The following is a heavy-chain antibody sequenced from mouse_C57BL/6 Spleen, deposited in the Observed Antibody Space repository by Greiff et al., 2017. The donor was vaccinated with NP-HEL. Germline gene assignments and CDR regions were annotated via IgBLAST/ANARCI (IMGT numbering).Heavy chain of an antibody. Sequence: DVMLVESEGGLVQPGSSMKLSCTASGFTFSDYYMAWVRQVPEKGLEWVANINYDGSSTYYLDSLKSRFIISRDNAKNILYLQMSSLKSEDTATYYCARDPTGTDAMDYWGQGTSVTVSS. J-gene: IGHJ4*01. CDR1: GFTFSDYY. V-gene: IGHV5-16*01. D-gene: IGHD4-1*02. CDR2: INYDGSST. CDR3: ARDPTGTDAMDY.